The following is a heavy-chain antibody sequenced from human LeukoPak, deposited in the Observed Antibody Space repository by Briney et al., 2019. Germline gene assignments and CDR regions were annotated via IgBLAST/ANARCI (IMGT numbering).Heavy chain of an antibody. Sequence: GGSLRLSCVASRFTFSSYGIHWVHQAPGKGLEWMAYIQYDGSNEQYADSVKGRFSISRDSSKNILYLQMNSLRAEDTAVYYCAKDRCSNGVGCYYYYMDVWGKGTSVTISS. V-gene: IGHV3-30*02. CDR1: RFTFSSYG. CDR2: IQYDGSNE. J-gene: IGHJ6*03. D-gene: IGHD2-8*01. CDR3: AKDRCSNGVGCYYYYMDV.